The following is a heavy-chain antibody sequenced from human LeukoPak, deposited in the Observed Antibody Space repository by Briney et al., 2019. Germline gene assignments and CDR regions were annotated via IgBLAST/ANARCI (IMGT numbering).Heavy chain of an antibody. V-gene: IGHV4-59*01. CDR1: GGSITTYH. Sequence: SETLSLTCSVSGGSITTYHWSWIRRPPGKGLEWIGYIYNSGSANYKPSLKSRLTISVDTSKNHFSLKLNSVTAADTAVYYCARAPVTGHWYFDLWGRGTLVTVSS. J-gene: IGHJ2*01. D-gene: IGHD6-19*01. CDR3: ARAPVTGHWYFDL. CDR2: IYNSGSA.